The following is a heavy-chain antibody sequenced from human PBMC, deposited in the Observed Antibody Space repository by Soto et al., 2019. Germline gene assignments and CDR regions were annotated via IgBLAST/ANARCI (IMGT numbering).Heavy chain of an antibody. CDR3: ARAIRRAYSYGFMAGMDV. Sequence: GWSLRLSCAASGFTFSSYAMHWVRHAPGKGLEWVAVISYDGSNKYYADSVKGRFTISRDNSKNTLYLQMNSLRAEDTDVYYYARAIRRAYSYGFMAGMDVWGQGTTVTVSS. V-gene: IGHV3-30-3*01. J-gene: IGHJ6*02. D-gene: IGHD5-18*01. CDR1: GFTFSSYA. CDR2: ISYDGSNK.